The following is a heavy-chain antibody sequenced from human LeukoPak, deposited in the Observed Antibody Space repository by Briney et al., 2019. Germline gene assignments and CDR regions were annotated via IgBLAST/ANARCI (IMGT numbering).Heavy chain of an antibody. Sequence: PSETLFLTCTVSGGSISSYNWSCIRQPPGKGLEWIGYIYYSGSTNYNPSLKSRVTISVDTSKNQFSLKLSSVTAADTAVYYCARDSGDYVVYWGQGTLVTVSS. CDR2: IYYSGST. CDR3: ARDSGDYVVY. D-gene: IGHD4-17*01. V-gene: IGHV4-59*01. CDR1: GGSISSYN. J-gene: IGHJ4*02.